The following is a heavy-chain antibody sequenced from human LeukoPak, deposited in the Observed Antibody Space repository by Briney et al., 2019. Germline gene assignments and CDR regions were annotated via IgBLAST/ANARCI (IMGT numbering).Heavy chain of an antibody. D-gene: IGHD6-6*01. Sequence: GASVKVSCKASGYTFTGYYIHWVRQAPGQGLEWTGWIDPNRGGANYAQKFQGRVTMTRDTSISTAYMELSRLRYDDTAVYYCARDPEEGSSSGFDSWGQGTLVTVSS. V-gene: IGHV1-2*02. CDR1: GYTFTGYY. CDR3: ARDPEEGSSSGFDS. J-gene: IGHJ4*02. CDR2: IDPNRGGA.